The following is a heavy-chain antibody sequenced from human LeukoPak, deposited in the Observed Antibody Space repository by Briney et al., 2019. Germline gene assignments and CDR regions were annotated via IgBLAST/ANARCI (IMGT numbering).Heavy chain of an antibody. V-gene: IGHV3-74*01. J-gene: IGHJ4*02. D-gene: IGHD1-26*01. CDR2: INSDGSIT. Sequence: PGGSLRLSCVAFEFTFSSYWMHWVRQAPGKGLVWVSRINSDGSITNYADSVKGRFTISRDNAKNTLYLQINSLRAEDTAVYYCARGLNSGTYYLDSWGQGALVTVSA. CDR3: ARGLNSGTYYLDS. CDR1: EFTFSSYW.